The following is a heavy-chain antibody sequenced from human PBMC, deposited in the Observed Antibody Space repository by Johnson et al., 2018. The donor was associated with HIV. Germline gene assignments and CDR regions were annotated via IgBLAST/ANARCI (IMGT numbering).Heavy chain of an antibody. J-gene: IGHJ3*02. CDR2: IGTAGDT. Sequence: MLLVEYGGGLVQPGGSLRLSCAASGFIFSSYDMHWVRQATGKGLEWVSAIGTAGDTYYPGSVKGRFTISRENAKNSLYLQMNSLRAEDTALYYCARAPYNWNAGLFGAFDMWGRGTKVTVSS. D-gene: IGHD1-20*01. CDR1: GFIFSSYD. CDR3: ARAPYNWNAGLFGAFDM. V-gene: IGHV3-13*01.